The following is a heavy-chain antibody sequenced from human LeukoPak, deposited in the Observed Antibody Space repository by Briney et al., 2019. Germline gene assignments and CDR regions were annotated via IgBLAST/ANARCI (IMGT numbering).Heavy chain of an antibody. Sequence: GGSLRLSCAASGLTFSSSAMSWVRQAPGKGLEWVSGISWNSGSIGYADSVKGQFTISRDNAKNSLYLQMNSLRAEDTALYYCAKEVYGSGSFDYWGQGTLVTVSS. CDR2: ISWNSGSI. CDR3: AKEVYGSGSFDY. J-gene: IGHJ4*02. CDR1: GLTFSSSA. V-gene: IGHV3-9*01. D-gene: IGHD3-10*01.